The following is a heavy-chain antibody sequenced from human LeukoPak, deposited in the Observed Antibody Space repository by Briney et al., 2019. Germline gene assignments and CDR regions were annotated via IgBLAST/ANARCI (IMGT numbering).Heavy chain of an antibody. J-gene: IGHJ6*03. CDR2: ISAYNGNT. CDR3: ARGRGERIFTYYYYYMDV. CDR1: GYTFTSYG. V-gene: IGHV1-18*01. Sequence: ASVKVSCKASGYTFTSYGISWVRQAPGQGLEWMGWISAYNGNTNYAQKLQGRVTMTTDTSTSTAYMELSSLRSEDTAVYYCARGRGERIFTYYYYYMDVWGKGTTVTISS. D-gene: IGHD1-1*01.